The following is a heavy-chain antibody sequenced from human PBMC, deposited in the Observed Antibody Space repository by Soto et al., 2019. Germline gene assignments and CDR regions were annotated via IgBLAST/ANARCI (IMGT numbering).Heavy chain of an antibody. Sequence: QVQLVQSGAEVKKPGSSVQVSCKASGGGNLRDYRTTWVRQAPGQGLEWVGGIIPKLGSANYAQNFQCRVTITADESTSTVYMELQSLSSEDTAVYYCARGGGGYTFGAVYWGQGTPVTVSS. CDR1: GGGNLRDYR. CDR3: ARGGGGYTFGAVY. CDR2: IIPKLGSA. V-gene: IGHV1-69*01. D-gene: IGHD5-12*01. J-gene: IGHJ4*02.